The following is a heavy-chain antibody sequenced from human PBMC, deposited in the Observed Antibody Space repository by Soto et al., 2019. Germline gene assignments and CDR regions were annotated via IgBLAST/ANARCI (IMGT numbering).Heavy chain of an antibody. D-gene: IGHD3-10*01. CDR1: GGSISSSSYY. Sequence: QLQLQESGPGRVKPSETLSLTCGVSGGSISSSSYYWGWIRQPPGKGLEWIGSLHYSGDTYHNPSLKSRVPISVDTSKNQFSLKLTSVTAADTAVYYWARRDYYGSGPERYFQHWGQGTLVTVSS. CDR2: LHYSGDT. V-gene: IGHV4-39*01. CDR3: ARRDYYGSGPERYFQH. J-gene: IGHJ1*01.